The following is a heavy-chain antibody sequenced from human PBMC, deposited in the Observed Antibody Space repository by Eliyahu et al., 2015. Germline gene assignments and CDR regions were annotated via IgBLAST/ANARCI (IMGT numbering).Heavy chain of an antibody. CDR3: AERGGGF. Sequence: QVQLQESGPGLVKPSETLSLTCTVSGVPFSSHYWSWIRQPPGKGLEFLGFINYSGDINIKRSLRSRLTITVAPSRNQLSLKLKSVTAADTAVYYCAERGGGFWGQGTLVTVSS. V-gene: IGHV4-59*11. D-gene: IGHD3-16*01. J-gene: IGHJ1*01. CDR2: INYSGDI. CDR1: GVPFSSHY.